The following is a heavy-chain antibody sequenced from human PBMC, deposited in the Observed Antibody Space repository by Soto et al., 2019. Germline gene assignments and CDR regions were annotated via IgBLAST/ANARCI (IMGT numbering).Heavy chain of an antibody. CDR2: IYYSGST. CDR3: ARRTVDYDILTGFFDY. V-gene: IGHV4-39*01. Sequence: SETLSLTCTVSGGSISSSIYYWGWIRQPPGKGLEWIGSIYYSGSTYYNPSLKSRVTISVDTSKNQFSLKLSSVTAADTAVYYCARRTVDYDILTGFFDYWGQGTLVTVSS. CDR1: GGSISSSIYY. J-gene: IGHJ4*02. D-gene: IGHD3-9*01.